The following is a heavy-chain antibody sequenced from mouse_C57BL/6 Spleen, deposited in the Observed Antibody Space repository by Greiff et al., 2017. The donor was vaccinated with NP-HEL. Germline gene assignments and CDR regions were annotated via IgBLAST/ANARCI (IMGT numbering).Heavy chain of an antibody. J-gene: IGHJ4*01. CDR3: ARNWDVGAMDY. CDR1: GYAFSSYW. V-gene: IGHV1-80*01. Sequence: QVQLQQSGAELVKPGASVKISCKASGYAFSSYWMNWVKQRPGKGLEWIVQIYPGDGDTNYNGKFKGKATLTADKSSSTAYMQLSSLTSEDSAVYFCARNWDVGAMDYWGQGTSVTVSS. CDR2: IYPGDGDT. D-gene: IGHD4-1*01.